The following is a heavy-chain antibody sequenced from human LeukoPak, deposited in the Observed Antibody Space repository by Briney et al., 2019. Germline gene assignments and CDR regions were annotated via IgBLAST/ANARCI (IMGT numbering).Heavy chain of an antibody. J-gene: IGHJ3*02. V-gene: IGHV4-39*07. Sequence: SETLSLTCTVSGGSISSSSYYWGWIRQPPGKGLEWIGSIYYSGSTYYNPSLKSRVTISVDTSKNQFSLKLSSVTAADTAVYYCARVEFDGVTMIVVGIGAFDIWGQGTMVTVSS. CDR3: ARVEFDGVTMIVVGIGAFDI. CDR2: IYYSGST. CDR1: GGSISSSSYY. D-gene: IGHD3-22*01.